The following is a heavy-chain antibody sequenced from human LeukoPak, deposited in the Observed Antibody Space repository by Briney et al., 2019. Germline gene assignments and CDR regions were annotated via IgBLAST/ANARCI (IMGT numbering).Heavy chain of an antibody. CDR2: ISGSGGST. D-gene: IGHD2-8*02. V-gene: IGHV3-23*01. CDR3: ATYRQVLLPFEA. J-gene: IGHJ5*02. Sequence: GGSLRLSCAASGFTFSTFAMSWVRQAPGEGLEWVSGISGSGGSTYYADSVKGRLTISRDNSKNTLYLQMNSLRAEDTAIYYCATYRQVLLPFEAWGQGTLVTVSS. CDR1: GFTFSTFA.